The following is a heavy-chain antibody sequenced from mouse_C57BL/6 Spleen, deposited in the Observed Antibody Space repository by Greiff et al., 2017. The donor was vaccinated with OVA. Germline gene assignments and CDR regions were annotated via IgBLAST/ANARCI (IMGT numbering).Heavy chain of an antibody. D-gene: IGHD2-3*01. V-gene: IGHV1-9*01. J-gene: IGHJ2*01. Sequence: QVPLQQSGAELMKPGASVKLSCKATGYSFTGYWIEWVKQRPGHGLEWIGEILPGSGSSNYNEKFKGKATFTADTSSNTAYKQLSSLTTEDAAIYVGTSPIYDSYYVRYYCDYWGQGTTLTVSS. CDR2: ILPGSGSS. CDR3: TSPIYDSYYVRYYCDY. CDR1: GYSFTGYW.